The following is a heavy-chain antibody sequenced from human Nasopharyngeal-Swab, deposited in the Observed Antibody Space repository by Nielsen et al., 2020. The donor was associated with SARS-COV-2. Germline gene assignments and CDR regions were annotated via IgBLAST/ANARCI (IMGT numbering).Heavy chain of an antibody. CDR1: GDPFIGYY. CDR3: ARGLSFYTDTSAYFNFDY. Sequence: ASVKVSCKASGDPFIGYYLHWVRQAPGQGLEWMGWINPNSGETNFPQKFQGRVTVTRDTTINTAYMELSRLRSDDTAVYYCARGLSFYTDTSAYFNFDYWGQGTLVTVSS. V-gene: IGHV1-2*02. D-gene: IGHD3-22*01. CDR2: INPNSGET. J-gene: IGHJ4*02.